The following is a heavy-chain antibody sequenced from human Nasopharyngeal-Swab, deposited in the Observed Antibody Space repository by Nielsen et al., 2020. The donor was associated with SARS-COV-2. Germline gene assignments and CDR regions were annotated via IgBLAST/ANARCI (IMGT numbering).Heavy chain of an antibody. V-gene: IGHV3-21*01. D-gene: IGHD1-26*01. CDR3: ARRVVGTGNYYYGMDV. CDR1: GFTFSSYS. Sequence: GGSLRLSCAASGFTFSSYSMNWVRQAPGKGLEWVSSINSSSSYIYYADSVKGRFTISRDNAKNSLYLQMNSLRAEDTAVYYCARRVVGTGNYYYGMDVWGQGTTVTVSS. J-gene: IGHJ6*02. CDR2: INSSSSYI.